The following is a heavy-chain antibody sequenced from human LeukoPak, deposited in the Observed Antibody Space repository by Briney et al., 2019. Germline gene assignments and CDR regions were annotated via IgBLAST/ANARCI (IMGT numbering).Heavy chain of an antibody. CDR3: ARVGGAYCSSTSCYKNPTAYFDY. V-gene: IGHV3-21*01. Sequence: GGSVSLSCAPSVFTFSIYSTQWVRPAQGKGLEWVSSISSSSRYIYYADSVKGRFTISRDNAKNSLYLQMNSLRAEDTAVYYCARVGGAYCSSTSCYKNPTAYFDYWGRGTLVTVSS. J-gene: IGHJ4*02. D-gene: IGHD2-2*02. CDR2: ISSSSRYI. CDR1: VFTFSIYS.